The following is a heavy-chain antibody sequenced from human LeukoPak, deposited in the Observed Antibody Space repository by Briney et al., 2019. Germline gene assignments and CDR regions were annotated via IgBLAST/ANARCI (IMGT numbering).Heavy chain of an antibody. D-gene: IGHD5-12*01. V-gene: IGHV1-3*01. Sequence: ASVKVSCKASGYTFTSYAMHWVRQAPGQRLEWMGWINAGNGNTKYSQKFQGRVTITRDTSASTAYMELSSLRSEDTAVYYCAREVATARRDDAFGIWGQGTMVTVSS. CDR1: GYTFTSYA. CDR2: INAGNGNT. J-gene: IGHJ3*02. CDR3: AREVATARRDDAFGI.